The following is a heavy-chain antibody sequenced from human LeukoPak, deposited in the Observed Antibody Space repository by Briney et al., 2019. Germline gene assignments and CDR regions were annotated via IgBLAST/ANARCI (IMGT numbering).Heavy chain of an antibody. CDR2: IYYSVRI. J-gene: IGHJ3*02. CDR1: GGSISSSSYY. V-gene: IGHV4-39*02. Sequence: LETLSLTCAVSGGSISSSSYYWGWIRQPPGKGLEWSVSIYYSVRIYYNPSLKSRVTISVDTSKNQFSLKLTSVTAADTAVYYCAREGEHYDFLTGYRTGPNAFDIWGQGTMVTVRS. CDR3: AREGEHYDFLTGYRTGPNAFDI. D-gene: IGHD3-9*01.